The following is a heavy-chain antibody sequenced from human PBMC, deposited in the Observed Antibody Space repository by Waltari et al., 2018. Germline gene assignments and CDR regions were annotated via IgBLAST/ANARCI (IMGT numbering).Heavy chain of an antibody. CDR1: GFTFSSYE. CDR2: ISSSGSTI. D-gene: IGHD4-17*01. J-gene: IGHJ4*02. V-gene: IGHV3-48*03. Sequence: EVQLVESGGGLVQPGGSLRLSCAASGFTFSSYEMNWVPQAPGKGLEWVSYISSSGSTIYYADSVKGRFTISRDNAKNSLYLQMNSLRAEDTAVYYCARDGTVTRPFFDYWGQGTLVTVSS. CDR3: ARDGTVTRPFFDY.